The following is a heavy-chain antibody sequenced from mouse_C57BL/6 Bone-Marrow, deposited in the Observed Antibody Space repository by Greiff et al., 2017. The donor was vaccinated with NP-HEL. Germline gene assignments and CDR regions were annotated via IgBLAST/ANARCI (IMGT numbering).Heavy chain of an antibody. J-gene: IGHJ4*01. Sequence: QVQLQQSGPGLVAPSQSLSITCTVSGFSLTSYGVHWVRQPPGKGLEWLVVIWSDGSTTYNSALKSRLSISKDNSKSQVFLKMNSLQTDDTAMYYCARQGATVVAEAMDYWGQGTSVTVSS. CDR2: IWSDGST. V-gene: IGHV2-6-1*01. CDR1: GFSLTSYG. D-gene: IGHD1-1*01. CDR3: ARQGATVVAEAMDY.